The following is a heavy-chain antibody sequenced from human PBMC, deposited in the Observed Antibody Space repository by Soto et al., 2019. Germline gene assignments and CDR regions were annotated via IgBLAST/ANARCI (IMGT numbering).Heavy chain of an antibody. Sequence: SETLSLTCAVYGGSFSGYYWSWIRQPPGKGLERIGEINHSGSTNYNPSLKSRVTISVDTSKNQFSLKLSSVTAADTAVYYCARVRIVVVPAAPYYYGMDVWGQGTTVTVS. CDR1: GGSFSGYY. CDR2: INHSGST. J-gene: IGHJ6*02. CDR3: ARVRIVVVPAAPYYYGMDV. D-gene: IGHD2-2*01. V-gene: IGHV4-34*01.